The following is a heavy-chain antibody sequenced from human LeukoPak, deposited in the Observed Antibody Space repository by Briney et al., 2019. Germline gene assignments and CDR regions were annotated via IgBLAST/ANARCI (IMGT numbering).Heavy chain of an antibody. CDR1: GGSISSYY. D-gene: IGHD3-22*01. J-gene: IGHJ5*02. CDR2: IYYSGST. Sequence: PSETLSLTCTVSGGSISSYYWSWIRQPPGKGLEWIGYIYYSGSTNYNPSLKSRVTMSVDTSKNQFSLKLSSVTAADTAVYYCARAHRSYYYDSSGYYSVNWFDPWGQGTLVTVSS. CDR3: ARAHRSYYYDSSGYYSVNWFDP. V-gene: IGHV4-59*12.